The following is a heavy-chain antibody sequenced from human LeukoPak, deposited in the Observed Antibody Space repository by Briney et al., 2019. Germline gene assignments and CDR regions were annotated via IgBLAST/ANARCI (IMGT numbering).Heavy chain of an antibody. Sequence: GGSLILSCAASGFTFSSYGMHWVRQAPGKGLEWVAFIRYDGSNKYYADSVKGRFTISRDNSKNTLYLQMNSLRAEDTAVYYCAKDSAKQAARPTLSVYWGQGTLVTLSS. CDR1: GFTFSSYG. V-gene: IGHV3-30*02. CDR2: IRYDGSNK. CDR3: AKDSAKQAARPTLSVY. J-gene: IGHJ4*02. D-gene: IGHD6-6*01.